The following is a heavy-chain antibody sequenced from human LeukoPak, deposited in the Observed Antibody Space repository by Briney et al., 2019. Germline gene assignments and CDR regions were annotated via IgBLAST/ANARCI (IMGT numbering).Heavy chain of an antibody. Sequence: PSETLSLTCAVYGGSFRGYFWSWIRQPPGKGLEWIGEINHSGSTNYNPSLKSRVTISVDTSKNQFSLKLSSVTAADTAVYYCARGRIVVVPAAMNWFDPWGQGTLVTVSS. CDR1: GGSFRGYF. V-gene: IGHV4-34*01. CDR2: INHSGST. CDR3: ARGRIVVVPAAMNWFDP. D-gene: IGHD2-2*01. J-gene: IGHJ5*02.